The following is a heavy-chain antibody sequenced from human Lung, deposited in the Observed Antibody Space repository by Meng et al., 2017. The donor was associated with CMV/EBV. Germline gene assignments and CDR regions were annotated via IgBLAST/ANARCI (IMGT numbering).Heavy chain of an antibody. Sequence: FTAYHGNWMRQAPGQGLEWVGMINPSDGGPNYAQHFQGRVTMTRDTSTSTVYMDLRGLTSDDTALYFCAREYCSVPICSYNPHWYDPWGQGTLVTVSS. J-gene: IGHJ5*02. CDR1: FTAYH. V-gene: IGHV1-46*01. CDR3: AREYCSVPICSYNPHWYDP. CDR2: INPSDGGP. D-gene: IGHD2-8*02.